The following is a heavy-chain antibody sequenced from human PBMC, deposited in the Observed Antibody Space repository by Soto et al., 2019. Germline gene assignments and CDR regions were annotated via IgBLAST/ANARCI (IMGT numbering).Heavy chain of an antibody. V-gene: IGHV3-21*01. Sequence: GGSLRLSCAAAGLTINIYSMNWVRQAPGKGLEWVSSISSSSAYIYYSDSVKGRFTISRDNAKRSLYLEMNSLRAEDTAVYYCASGGDYFDYWGPGTLVTVSS. CDR2: ISSSSAYI. J-gene: IGHJ4*02. CDR3: ASGGDYFDY. CDR1: GLTINIYS.